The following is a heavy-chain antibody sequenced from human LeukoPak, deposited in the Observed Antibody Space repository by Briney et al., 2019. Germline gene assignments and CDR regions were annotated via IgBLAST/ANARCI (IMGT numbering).Heavy chain of an antibody. CDR1: GLTFSSYE. CDR2: ISTSGTNR. D-gene: IGHD5-12*01. J-gene: IGHJ4*02. Sequence: PGGFLRLSCAASGLTFSSYEFNWVRQAPGKGLEWVSYISTSGTNRYYADSVKGRFTISRDNAKNSLYLQMKSLRVEDTAVYYCASEHSGYEFVDYWGQGTLVTVSS. V-gene: IGHV3-48*03. CDR3: ASEHSGYEFVDY.